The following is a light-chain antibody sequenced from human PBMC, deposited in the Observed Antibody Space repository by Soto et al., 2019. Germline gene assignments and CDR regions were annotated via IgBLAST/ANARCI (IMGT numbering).Light chain of an antibody. CDR3: AAWDDSLNGPV. J-gene: IGLJ2*01. Sequence: QTVVTQPPSASGTPGQRVTISCSGSSSNIGSNTVNWYQQLPGTAPNLLIYSNNQRPSGVPDRVSGSKSGTSASLAISGLQSEDEADDYCAAWDDSLNGPVFGRGTKLTVL. CDR1: SSNIGSNT. CDR2: SNN. V-gene: IGLV1-44*01.